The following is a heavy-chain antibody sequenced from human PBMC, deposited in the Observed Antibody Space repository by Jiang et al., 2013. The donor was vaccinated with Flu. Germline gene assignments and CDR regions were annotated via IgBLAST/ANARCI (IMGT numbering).Heavy chain of an antibody. CDR1: GFPFSDYA. CDR2: ITSDGSTP. Sequence: VQLVESGGDLVQPGGSLRLSCAASGFPFSDYALHWVRQAPGKGLEYVSAITSDGSTPYYANSVKGRFTISRDNSKNTLYLQMDNLRPDDMAVYYCARGGRATGAFDIWGQGTLVTVSS. CDR3: ARGGRATGAFDI. J-gene: IGHJ3*02. V-gene: IGHV3-64*01.